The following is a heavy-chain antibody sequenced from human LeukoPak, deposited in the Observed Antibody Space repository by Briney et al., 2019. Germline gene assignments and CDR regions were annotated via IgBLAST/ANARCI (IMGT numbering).Heavy chain of an antibody. CDR1: GDAISRYY. CDR3: ARYNYDSSGYHANNWFDP. V-gene: IGHV4-59*01. CDR2: IYYSGST. D-gene: IGHD3-22*01. J-gene: IGHJ5*02. Sequence: SETLSLTCTVSGDAISRYYWSWIRQPPGKGLEWIGYIYYSGSTNYNPSLKSRVTISVETSKNQFSLKLSSVTAADTTVYYCARYNYDSSGYHANNWFDPWGQGTLVTVSS.